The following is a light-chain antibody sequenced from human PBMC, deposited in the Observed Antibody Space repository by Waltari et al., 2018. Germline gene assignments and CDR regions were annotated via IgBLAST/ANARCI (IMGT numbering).Light chain of an antibody. CDR3: CSYAGSNTVL. J-gene: IGLJ2*01. CDR1: SSDVGSYNT. CDR2: EVN. Sequence: QSALTQPASVSGSPEQSITIPCPGTSSDVGSYNTVSWYQQHPGKAPKLMISEVNERPSGVSIRFSGSKSGNTASLTISGLQAEDEADYYCCSYAGSNTVLFGGGTKLTVL. V-gene: IGLV2-23*02.